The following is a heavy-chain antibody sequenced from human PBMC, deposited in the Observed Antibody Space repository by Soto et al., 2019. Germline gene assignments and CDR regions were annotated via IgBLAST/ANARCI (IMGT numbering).Heavy chain of an antibody. CDR3: ARVRVESGYPECFLP. CDR1: GFTVSSNY. V-gene: IGHV3-53*01. J-gene: IGHJ1*01. Sequence: EVQLVESGGGLIQPGGSLRLSCAASGFTVSSNYMSWVRQAPGKGLGWVSVIYSGGSTYYADSVKGRFTISRDNSRNTLYLQMNSLRPEDTAVYYCARVRVESGYPECFLPWGQVTLVTVSS. D-gene: IGHD3-22*01. CDR2: IYSGGST.